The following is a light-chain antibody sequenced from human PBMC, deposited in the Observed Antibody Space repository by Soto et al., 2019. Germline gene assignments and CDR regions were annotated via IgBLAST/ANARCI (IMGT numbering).Light chain of an antibody. CDR2: DAS. V-gene: IGKV3-15*01. CDR1: QSVSSN. Sequence: DIVMTQSPGTLSVSPGERATLSCRASQSVSSNLAWYQQKPGQAPRLLIYDASTGATGIPARFSGSGSGTDFTLSISSLQSEDFAVYFCQQYNTWPPYTFGQGTKLEI. J-gene: IGKJ2*01. CDR3: QQYNTWPPYT.